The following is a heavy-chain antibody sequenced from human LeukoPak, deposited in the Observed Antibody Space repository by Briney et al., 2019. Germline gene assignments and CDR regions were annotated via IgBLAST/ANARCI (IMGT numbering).Heavy chain of an antibody. Sequence: SETLSLTCAVYGGSFSGYYWSWIRQPPGKGLEWIGEINHSGSTNYNPSLKSRVTISVDTSKNQFSLKLSSVTAADTAVYYCAIHITTVTTSWFDPWGQGTLVTVSS. CDR2: INHSGST. D-gene: IGHD4-17*01. J-gene: IGHJ5*02. V-gene: IGHV4-34*01. CDR3: AIHITTVTTSWFDP. CDR1: GGSFSGYY.